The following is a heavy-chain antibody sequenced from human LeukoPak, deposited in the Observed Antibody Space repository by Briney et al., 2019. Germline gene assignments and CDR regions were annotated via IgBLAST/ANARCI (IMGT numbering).Heavy chain of an antibody. CDR2: ISGSGGST. CDR3: AKDSEKYYDFWSGYYYYYYGMDV. D-gene: IGHD3-3*01. V-gene: IGHV3-23*01. Sequence: GGSLRLSCAASGFTFSSSVMSWVRQAPGKGLEWVSAISGSGGSTYYADSVKGRFTISRDNSKNTLYLQMNSLRAEDTAVYYCAKDSEKYYDFWSGYYYYYYGMDVWGQGTTVTVSS. CDR1: GFTFSSSV. J-gene: IGHJ6*02.